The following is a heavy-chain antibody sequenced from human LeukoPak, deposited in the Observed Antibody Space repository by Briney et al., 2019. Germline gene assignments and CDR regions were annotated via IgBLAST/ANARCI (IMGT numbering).Heavy chain of an antibody. J-gene: IGHJ4*02. Sequence: GSLRLSCAASGFTFSFYAMHWVRQAPGKGLEWVAVISYDGSNKYYADSVKGRFTISRDNSKNTLYLQMNSLRAEDTAVYYCARDFTSGSIGPPGYWGQGTLVTVSS. CDR2: ISYDGSNK. V-gene: IGHV3-30-3*01. D-gene: IGHD6-19*01. CDR1: GFTFSFYA. CDR3: ARDFTSGSIGPPGY.